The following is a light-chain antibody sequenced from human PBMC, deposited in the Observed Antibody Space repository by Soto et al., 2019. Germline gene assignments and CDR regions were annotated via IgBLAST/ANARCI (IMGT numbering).Light chain of an antibody. V-gene: IGKV3-20*01. Sequence: EIVLTQSPGTLSLSPGERATLSCRASQSVRGSYLAWYRQRPGQAHRLLIYGATSRATGIPDRFSGSGSGTDFTLTISRLEPEDFAVYYCQQYDSTPLYTFDQGTKLEIK. CDR1: QSVRGSY. CDR2: GAT. J-gene: IGKJ2*01. CDR3: QQYDSTPLYT.